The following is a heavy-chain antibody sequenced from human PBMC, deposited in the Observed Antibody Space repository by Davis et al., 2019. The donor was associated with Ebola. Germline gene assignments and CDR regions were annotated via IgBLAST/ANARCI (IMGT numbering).Heavy chain of an antibody. Sequence: GESLKISCAASGFTFSSYSMSWVRQAPGKGLEWVSSITTSTYIYYADSVRGRFTISRDNAKNSLYLQMNSLRDEDTAVYYCAGGPNGGVDYWGQGTLVTVSS. CDR3: AGGPNGGVDY. CDR1: GFTFSSYS. J-gene: IGHJ4*02. D-gene: IGHD3-16*01. V-gene: IGHV3-21*01. CDR2: ITTSTYI.